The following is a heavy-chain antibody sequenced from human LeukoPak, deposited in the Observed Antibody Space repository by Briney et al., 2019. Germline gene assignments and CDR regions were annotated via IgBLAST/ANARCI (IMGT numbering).Heavy chain of an antibody. Sequence: GGSLRLSCAASGFTFSSYGMHWVRQAPGKGLEWVSFIRYDGTIKYYADSVKGRFTISRDNSKNTMYLQMNSVRPEDTAVYYCAKDLMPRKRESWNRIPAAGPQPPDYWGQGTLVTVSS. CDR3: AKDLMPRKRESWNRIPAAGPQPPDY. V-gene: IGHV3-30*02. CDR2: IRYDGTIK. J-gene: IGHJ4*02. D-gene: IGHD6-13*01. CDR1: GFTFSSYG.